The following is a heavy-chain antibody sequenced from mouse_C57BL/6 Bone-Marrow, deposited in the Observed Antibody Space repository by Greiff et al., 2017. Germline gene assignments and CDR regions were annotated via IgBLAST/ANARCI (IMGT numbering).Heavy chain of an antibody. CDR3: ARRVLTGTLYYCDY. V-gene: IGHV1-22*01. D-gene: IGHD4-1*01. J-gene: IGHJ2*01. CDR1: GYTFTDYN. CDR2: INPNNGGT. Sequence: ELQLQQSGPELVKPGASVKMSCKASGYTFTDYNMHWVKQSHGKSLEWIGYINPNNGGTSYNQKFKGKATLTVNKSSSTAYMELRSLTSEYSAVYYCARRVLTGTLYYCDYWGQGTTLTVSS.